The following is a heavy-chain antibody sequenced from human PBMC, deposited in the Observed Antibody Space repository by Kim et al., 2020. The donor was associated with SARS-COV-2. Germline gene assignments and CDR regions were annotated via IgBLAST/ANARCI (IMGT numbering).Heavy chain of an antibody. J-gene: IGHJ6*02. CDR3: ANAGPTGVAAANV. Sequence: YAGSVNGRFTISRNNFKNTLYLLMNGLRAEDTGVYYCANAGPTGVAAANVWGQGTTVTVSS. D-gene: IGHD6-13*01. V-gene: IGHV3-30*02.